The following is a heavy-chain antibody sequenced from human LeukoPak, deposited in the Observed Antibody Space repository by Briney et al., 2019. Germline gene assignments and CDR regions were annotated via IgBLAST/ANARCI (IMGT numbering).Heavy chain of an antibody. Sequence: GGSLRLSCAASGFTFSSYSMNWVRQAPGKGLEWVSSISSSSSYIYYADSVKGRFTISRDNAKNSLYLQMNSLRAEDTAVYYCARDRFLEWLLREVKGSQFDYWGQGTLVTVSS. J-gene: IGHJ4*02. CDR3: ARDRFLEWLLREVKGSQFDY. CDR1: GFTFSSYS. V-gene: IGHV3-21*01. CDR2: ISSSSSYI. D-gene: IGHD3-3*01.